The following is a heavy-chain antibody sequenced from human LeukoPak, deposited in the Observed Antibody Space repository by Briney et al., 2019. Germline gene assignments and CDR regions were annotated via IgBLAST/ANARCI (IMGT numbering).Heavy chain of an antibody. J-gene: IGHJ3*02. CDR2: ISSSSSYI. CDR1: GFTFSSYS. V-gene: IGHV3-21*01. CDR3: ARIWYYDILTGYPGAFDI. Sequence: GGSLRLSCAASGFTFSSYSMNWVRQAPGKGLEWVSSISSSSSYIYYADSVKGRFTISRDNAKNSLYLQMNSLRAEDTAVYYCARIWYYDILTGYPGAFDIWGQGTMVTVSS. D-gene: IGHD3-9*01.